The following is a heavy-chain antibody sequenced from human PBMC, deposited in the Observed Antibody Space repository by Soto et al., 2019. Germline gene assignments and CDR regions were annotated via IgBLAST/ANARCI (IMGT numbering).Heavy chain of an antibody. CDR3: ARIGGGPKGGAFDI. J-gene: IGHJ3*02. D-gene: IGHD2-15*01. CDR1: GGSISSSSYY. Sequence: QLQLQESGPGLVKPSETLSLTCTVSGGSISSSSYYWGWIRQPPGKGLEWIGSMYYTGSTYHNPSLTSRVTISVDTSRNQFSLKLSSVTAADTAVYYCARIGGGPKGGAFDIWGQGTMVTVSS. V-gene: IGHV4-39*01. CDR2: MYYTGST.